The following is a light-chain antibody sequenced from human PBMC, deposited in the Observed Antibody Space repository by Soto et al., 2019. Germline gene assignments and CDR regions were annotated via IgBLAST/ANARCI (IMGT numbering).Light chain of an antibody. Sequence: EIVMTQSPATLSVSPGERATLSCRASQSVNSNLAWYQQKPGQAPRLLIYGASTRATGIPARFSGSGSGTEFTLTISSLQSEDFATYYCQQSYSTPRTFGQGTKVDIK. CDR1: QSVNSN. CDR3: QQSYSTPRT. V-gene: IGKV3-15*01. CDR2: GAS. J-gene: IGKJ1*01.